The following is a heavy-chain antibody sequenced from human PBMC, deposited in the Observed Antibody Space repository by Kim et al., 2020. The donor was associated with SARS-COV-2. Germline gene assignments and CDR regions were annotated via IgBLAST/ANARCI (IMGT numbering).Heavy chain of an antibody. V-gene: IGHV3-30*02. J-gene: IGHJ4*02. Sequence: YYAVDVKGRFTISTDTSNNTMYLQMNSLGGEYTAVYYCAKFPTSTSFFDYWGQGTLVTVSS. CDR3: AKFPTSTSFFDY. D-gene: IGHD2-2*01.